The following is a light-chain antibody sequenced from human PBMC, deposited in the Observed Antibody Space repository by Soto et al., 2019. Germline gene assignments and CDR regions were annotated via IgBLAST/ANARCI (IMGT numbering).Light chain of an antibody. Sequence: QSVLTQPPSVSGTPGQRVNISCYGGTSNIGINSVNWYQQIPGTAPKLLIHSYDQRPSGVPDRFSGSKSGTSASLAISGLQPEDEADYYCAAWDDTLYGQWLFGGGTKLTVL. J-gene: IGLJ3*02. CDR1: TSNIGINS. V-gene: IGLV1-44*01. CDR3: AAWDDTLYGQWL. CDR2: SYD.